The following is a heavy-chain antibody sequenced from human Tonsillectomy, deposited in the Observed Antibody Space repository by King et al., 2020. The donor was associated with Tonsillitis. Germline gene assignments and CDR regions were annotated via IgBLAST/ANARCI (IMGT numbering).Heavy chain of an antibody. V-gene: IGHV3-23*04. D-gene: IGHD3-22*01. CDR3: AKVGFTMIGMAPPDY. Sequence: VQLVESGGGLVQPGGSLRLSCAASGFTFSSYAMTGVGQAPGKGLEWVSAISGSGGCTEYADSVKGRFTISRDHSKNTPDLQMNSLRAEGTAGYYCAKVGFTMIGMAPPDYWGQGTLVTVSS. CDR2: ISGSGGCT. J-gene: IGHJ4*02. CDR1: GFTFSSYA.